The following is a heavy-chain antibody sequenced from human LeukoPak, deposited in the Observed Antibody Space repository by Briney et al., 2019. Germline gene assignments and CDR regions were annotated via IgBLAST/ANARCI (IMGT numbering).Heavy chain of an antibody. Sequence: SVKVSFKASGGTFSTYTISGVRQAPGQGGERMGGIIPILGIANYAQKFQGRVTITADKSTSTAYMELSSLRSEDTAVFYCARGHQPPYYGMDVWGQGTTVTVSS. V-gene: IGHV1-69*10. CDR3: ARGHQPPYYGMDV. J-gene: IGHJ6*02. CDR1: GGTFSTYT. CDR2: IIPILGIA.